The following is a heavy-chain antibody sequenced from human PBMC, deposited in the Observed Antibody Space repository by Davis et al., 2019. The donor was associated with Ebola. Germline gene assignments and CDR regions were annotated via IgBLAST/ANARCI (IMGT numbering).Heavy chain of an antibody. CDR1: GFTFSNYW. CDR3: ARVNAVTGYSRFDS. Sequence: GESLKISCVASGFTFSNYWMTWVRQAPVRGLEWVANIKQDGSEKQYVGSVKGRFTISRDNAKNSLYLRLNSLRAEDTALYHCARVNAVTGYSRFDSWGQGTLVTVSS. J-gene: IGHJ5*01. CDR2: IKQDGSEK. D-gene: IGHD3-9*01. V-gene: IGHV3-7*03.